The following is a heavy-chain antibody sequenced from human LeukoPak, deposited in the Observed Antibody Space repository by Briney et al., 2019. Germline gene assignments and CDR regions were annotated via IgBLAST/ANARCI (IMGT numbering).Heavy chain of an antibody. CDR1: GFTVSSNY. CDR2: IRSDGST. D-gene: IGHD1-26*01. J-gene: IGHJ3*02. CDR3: AREMYSGMYNDAFDI. Sequence: GGSLRLSCTASGFTVSSNYMSWVRQAPGKGLEWVSVIRSDGSTNHADSVKGRFTISRDNSKNTLYLQMNDLRAEDTAMYYCAREMYSGMYNDAFDIWGQGTKVTVSS. V-gene: IGHV3-53*01.